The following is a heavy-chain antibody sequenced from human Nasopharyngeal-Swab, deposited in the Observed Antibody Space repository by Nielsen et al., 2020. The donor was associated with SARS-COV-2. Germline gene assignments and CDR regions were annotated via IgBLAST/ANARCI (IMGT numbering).Heavy chain of an antibody. CDR3: ARSSPGSPGGYYYSMDV. D-gene: IGHD3-10*01. J-gene: IGHJ6*02. Sequence: SETLSLTCTVSGGSISSSSYYWGWIRQPPGKGLEWIGSIYYSGSTYYNPSLKSRVTISVDTSKNQFSLKLSSVTAADTAVYYCARSSPGSPGGYYYSMDVWGQGTTVTVSS. CDR1: GGSISSSSYY. V-gene: IGHV4-39*07. CDR2: IYYSGST.